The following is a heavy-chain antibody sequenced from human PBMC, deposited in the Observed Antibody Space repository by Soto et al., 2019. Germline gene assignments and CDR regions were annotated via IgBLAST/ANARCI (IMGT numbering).Heavy chain of an antibody. J-gene: IGHJ4*02. CDR3: ARVQGALRYFDWPFDY. CDR1: GYTFTSYY. D-gene: IGHD3-9*01. Sequence: ASVKVSCKASGYTFTSYYMHWVRQAPGQGLEWMGIISPSGGSTSYAQKFQGRVTMTRDTSTSTVYMELSSLRSEDTAVYYCARVQGALRYFDWPFDYWGQGTLVTVS. CDR2: ISPSGGST. V-gene: IGHV1-46*01.